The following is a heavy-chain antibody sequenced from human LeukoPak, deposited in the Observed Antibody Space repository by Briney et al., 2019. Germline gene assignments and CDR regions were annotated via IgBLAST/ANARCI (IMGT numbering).Heavy chain of an antibody. CDR2: ISAYNGNT. CDR3: ASGLGVTMVRGVPFDY. J-gene: IGHJ4*02. V-gene: IGHV1-18*01. CDR1: GYTFTSYG. Sequence: ASVKVSCKASGYTFTSYGISWVRQAPGQGLEWMGWISAYNGNTNYAQKPQGRVTMTTDTSTSTAYMELRSLRSDDTAVYYCASGLGVTMVRGVPFDYWGQGTLVTVSS. D-gene: IGHD3-10*01.